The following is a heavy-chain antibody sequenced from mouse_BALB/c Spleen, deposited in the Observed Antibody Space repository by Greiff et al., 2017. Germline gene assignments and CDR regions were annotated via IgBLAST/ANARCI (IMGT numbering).Heavy chain of an antibody. CDR1: GYTFTSYW. Sequence: QLQQSGAELAKPGASVKMSCKASGYTFTSYWMHWVKQRPGQGLEWIGYINPSTGYTEYNQKFKDKATLTADKSSSTAYMQLSSLTSEDSAVYYCARAGYYGNYDAMDYWGQGTSVTVSS. V-gene: IGHV1-7*01. D-gene: IGHD2-1*01. J-gene: IGHJ4*01. CDR2: INPSTGYT. CDR3: ARAGYYGNYDAMDY.